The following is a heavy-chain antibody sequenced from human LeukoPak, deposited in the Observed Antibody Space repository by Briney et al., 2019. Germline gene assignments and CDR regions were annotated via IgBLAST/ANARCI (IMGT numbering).Heavy chain of an antibody. Sequence: ASVKVSCKASGYTFTGYYMHWVRQAPGQGLEWMGGIIPIFGTANYAQKFQGRVTITADESTSTAYMELSSLRSEDTAVYYCARGRGGRFYDFWSGYYTPDYYYYMDVWGKGTTVTVSS. CDR2: IIPIFGTA. D-gene: IGHD3-3*01. V-gene: IGHV1-69*13. J-gene: IGHJ6*03. CDR3: ARGRGGRFYDFWSGYYTPDYYYYMDV. CDR1: GYTFTGYY.